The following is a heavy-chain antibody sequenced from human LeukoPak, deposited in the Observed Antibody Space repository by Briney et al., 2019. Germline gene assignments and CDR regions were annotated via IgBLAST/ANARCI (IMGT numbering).Heavy chain of an antibody. J-gene: IGHJ4*02. Sequence: PGRSLRLSCAASGFTFSTHGMHCVRQAPGKGLEWVAVISYVGSNKYYADSVKGRFTISKDNSKNTLYLQVNSLRAEDTAVYYCAKGRSSGYYFFDYWGQGTLVTVSS. V-gene: IGHV3-30*18. D-gene: IGHD3-22*01. CDR1: GFTFSTHG. CDR3: AKGRSSGYYFFDY. CDR2: ISYVGSNK.